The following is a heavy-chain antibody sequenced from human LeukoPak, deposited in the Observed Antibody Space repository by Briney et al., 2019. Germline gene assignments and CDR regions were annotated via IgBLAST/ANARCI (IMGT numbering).Heavy chain of an antibody. CDR2: INPNSGGT. D-gene: IGHD3-9*01. CDR3: ARVLRYFDWPDY. CDR1: GYTFTGYY. Sequence: GASVKVSCKASGYTFTGYYMHWVRQAPGQGLEWMGWINPNSGGTNYAQKFQGWVTITRDTSISTAYMELSRLRSDDTAVYYCARVLRYFDWPDYWGQGTLVTVSS. J-gene: IGHJ4*02. V-gene: IGHV1-2*04.